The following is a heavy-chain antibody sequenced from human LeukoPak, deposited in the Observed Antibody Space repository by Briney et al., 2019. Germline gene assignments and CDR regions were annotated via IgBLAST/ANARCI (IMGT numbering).Heavy chain of an antibody. D-gene: IGHD3-3*01. CDR1: GGSISSYY. J-gene: IGHJ3*02. CDR2: IYYSGST. CDR3: ARRALYDFWSGSDAFDI. Sequence: SETLSLTCAVSGGSISSYYWSWIRQPPGKGLEWIGYIYYSGSTNYNPSLKSRVTISVDTSKNQFSLKLSSVTAADTAVYYCARRALYDFWSGSDAFDIWGQGTMVTVSS. V-gene: IGHV4-59*08.